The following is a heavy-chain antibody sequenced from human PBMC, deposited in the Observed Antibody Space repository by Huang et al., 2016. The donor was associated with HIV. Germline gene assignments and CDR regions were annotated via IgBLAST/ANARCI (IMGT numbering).Heavy chain of an antibody. D-gene: IGHD3-22*01. CDR3: ARDGAYQYDSRAYYRDF. J-gene: IGHJ4*02. Sequence: QVQLQESGPGLVKPSETLSLTCTVSDGSISSHFWRWIRQPPGKGLEWIATINPSGRSNSNTSLESRVTLSKDSSKEQLSLKLQSVTAADTAVYYCARDGAYQYDSRAYYRDFWGQGTLVTVSS. CDR1: DGSISSHF. CDR2: INPSGRS. V-gene: IGHV4-59*11.